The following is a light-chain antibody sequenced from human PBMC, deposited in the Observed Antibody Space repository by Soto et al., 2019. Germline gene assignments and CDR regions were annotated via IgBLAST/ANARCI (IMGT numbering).Light chain of an antibody. CDR1: QSVSSSY. Sequence: EIVLTQSPGTLSLSPWERATLSCRASQSVSSSYLAWYQQKPGQAPRLLIYGASSRATGIPDRFSGSGSGTDFTLTISRLEPEDFAVYYCQQYGSSPSLGQGTRLEIK. CDR2: GAS. V-gene: IGKV3-20*01. J-gene: IGKJ5*01. CDR3: QQYGSSPS.